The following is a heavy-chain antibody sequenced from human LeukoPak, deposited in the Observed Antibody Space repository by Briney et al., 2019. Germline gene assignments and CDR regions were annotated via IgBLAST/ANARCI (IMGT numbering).Heavy chain of an antibody. D-gene: IGHD6-13*01. J-gene: IGHJ6*02. CDR3: ASGPSPWSSSSYHYYYGMDV. Sequence: SGGSLRLSCAASGFTFSDYYMSWIRQAPGKGLEWLLYISSSGSTIYYADSVKGRFTISRDNAKNSLYLQMNSLRAEDTAVYYCASGPSPWSSSSYHYYYGMDVWGQGTTVTVSS. V-gene: IGHV3-11*01. CDR2: ISSSGSTI. CDR1: GFTFSDYY.